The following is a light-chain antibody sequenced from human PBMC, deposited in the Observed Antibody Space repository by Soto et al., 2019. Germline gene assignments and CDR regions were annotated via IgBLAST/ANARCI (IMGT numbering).Light chain of an antibody. Sequence: EIVLTQSPVTLSLSAGERATLSCRASQTITRSFLAWYQQKRGQAPRLVIYGASSRAAGIPERFSGSASGTDFTLTISRLEPEDFAVYYCHQYGGSPWTFGQGTKVDIK. CDR2: GAS. V-gene: IGKV3-20*01. CDR1: QTITRSF. CDR3: HQYGGSPWT. J-gene: IGKJ1*01.